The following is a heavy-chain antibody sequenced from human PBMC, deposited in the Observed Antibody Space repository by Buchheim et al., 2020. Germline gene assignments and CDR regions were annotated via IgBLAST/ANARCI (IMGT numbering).Heavy chain of an antibody. Sequence: QLQLQESGPGLVNPSETLSLTCTVSGVSISSTDSYWGWVRQPPGKGLEWIASIYYSGISYYNPSLKSRVTISVDTSKNQFSLKLSSVTAADTAVYYCAGARQRLTQSDYWGQGTL. V-gene: IGHV4-39*01. CDR2: IYYSGIS. CDR3: AGARQRLTQSDY. D-gene: IGHD6-25*01. CDR1: GVSISSTDSY. J-gene: IGHJ4*02.